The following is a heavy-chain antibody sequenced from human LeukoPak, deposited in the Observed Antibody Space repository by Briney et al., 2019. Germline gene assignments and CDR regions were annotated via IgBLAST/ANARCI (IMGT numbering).Heavy chain of an antibody. J-gene: IGHJ4*02. CDR1: GGSISGSSFY. V-gene: IGHV4-39*01. CDR2: IFHSGTT. CDR3: ARLTDS. Sequence: SETLSLTCTVTGGSISGSSFYWGWLRQPPGKGLEWIASIFHSGTTYYNPSLESRVTIAVDTSKNQFSLRLTSVTAADTAVYYCARLTDSWGQGTLVTVSS.